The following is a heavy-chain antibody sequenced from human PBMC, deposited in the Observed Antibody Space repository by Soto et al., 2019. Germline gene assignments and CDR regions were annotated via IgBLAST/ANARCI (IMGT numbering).Heavy chain of an antibody. CDR2: VYYRGSI. CDR1: GDSISSPDYY. V-gene: IGHV4-30-4*01. Sequence: SETLSLTCSVSGDSISSPDYYWSWIRQAPEKGLELIGYVYYRGSIYYTPSFESRVSISVDTSKNQFSLRLTSVTAADSAMYFCARVTFTPNWFDPWGQGTLVTVSS. J-gene: IGHJ5*02. D-gene: IGHD3-3*02. CDR3: ARVTFTPNWFDP.